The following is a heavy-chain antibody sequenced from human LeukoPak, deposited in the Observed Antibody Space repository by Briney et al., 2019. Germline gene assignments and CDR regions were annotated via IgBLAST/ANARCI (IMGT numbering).Heavy chain of an antibody. CDR2: ISYDGSNK. V-gene: IGHV3-30*04. CDR1: GFTFSSYA. Sequence: PGRSLRLSCAASGFTFSSYAMHWVRQAPGKGLEWVAVISYDGSNKYYADSVKGRFTISRDNSKNTLYLQMNSLRAEDTAVYYFATTEVIAAPSRCSYRGGQGPLDTVSA. CDR3: ATTEVIAAPSRCSYR. J-gene: IGHJ4*02. D-gene: IGHD6-13*01.